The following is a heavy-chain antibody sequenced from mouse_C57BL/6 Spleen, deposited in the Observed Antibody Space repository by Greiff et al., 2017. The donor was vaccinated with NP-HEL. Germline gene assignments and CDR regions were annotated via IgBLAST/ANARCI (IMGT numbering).Heavy chain of an antibody. CDR3: ARYYGSSYRYFEV. D-gene: IGHD1-1*01. CDR1: GYAFSSSW. CDR2: IYPGDGDT. V-gene: IGHV1-82*01. Sequence: VQLQQSGPELVKPGASVKISCKASGYAFSSSWMNWVKQRPGKGLEWIGRIYPGDGDTNYNGKFKGKATLTADKSSSTAYMQLSSLTSEDSAVYFCARYYGSSYRYFEVWGTGTTVTVSS. J-gene: IGHJ1*03.